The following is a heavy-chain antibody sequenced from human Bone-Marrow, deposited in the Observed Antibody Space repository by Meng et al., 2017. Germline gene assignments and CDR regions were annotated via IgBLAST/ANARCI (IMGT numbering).Heavy chain of an antibody. CDR1: GFTFDDYA. CDR2: ISWNSGSI. Sequence: SLKISCAASGFTFDDYAMHWVRQAPGKGLEWVSGISWNSGSIGYADSVKGRFTISRDNAKNSLYLQMNSLRAEDTAVYYCSGHVDYWGHGTLVTVSS. J-gene: IGHJ4*01. CDR3: SGHVDY. V-gene: IGHV3-9*01.